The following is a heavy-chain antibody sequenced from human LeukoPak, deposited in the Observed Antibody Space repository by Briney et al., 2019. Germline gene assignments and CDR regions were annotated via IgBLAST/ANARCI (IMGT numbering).Heavy chain of an antibody. CDR1: GGSFSGYY. J-gene: IGHJ4*02. CDR3: ARHYYDILTGYPNHFDY. V-gene: IGHV4-34*01. Sequence: PSETLSLTCAVYGGSFSGYYWSWIRQPPGKGLEWIGEINHSGSTNYNPSLKSRVTISVDTSKNQFSLKLSSVTAADTAVYYCARHYYDILTGYPNHFDYWGQGTLVTVSS. D-gene: IGHD3-9*01. CDR2: INHSGST.